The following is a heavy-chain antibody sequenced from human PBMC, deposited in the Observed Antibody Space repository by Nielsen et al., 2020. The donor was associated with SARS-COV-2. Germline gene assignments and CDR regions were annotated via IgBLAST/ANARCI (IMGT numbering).Heavy chain of an antibody. J-gene: IGHJ4*01. Sequence: SETLSLTCTVSGGSISSGSYYWSWIRQPAGKGLEWIGRIYTSGSTNYNPSLKSRVTISVDTSKNQFSLKLSSVTAADTAVYYCATYNSGWGNYFDYWGHGALVTVSS. CDR2: IYTSGST. CDR1: GGSISSGSYY. CDR3: ATYNSGWGNYFDY. D-gene: IGHD6-19*01. V-gene: IGHV4-61*02.